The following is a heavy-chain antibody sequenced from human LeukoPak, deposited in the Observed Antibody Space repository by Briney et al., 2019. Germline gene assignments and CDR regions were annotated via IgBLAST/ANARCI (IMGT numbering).Heavy chain of an antibody. CDR1: GGTFSSHV. V-gene: IGHV1-69*01. D-gene: IGHD4-17*01. Sequence: SVKVSCKASGGTFSSHVISWVRQAPGQGLEWMGGIIPIFGTANYAQKFQGRVTITADESTSTAYMELSSLRSEDTAVYYCASPADGDYAFDIWGQGTMVTVSS. J-gene: IGHJ3*02. CDR3: ASPADGDYAFDI. CDR2: IIPIFGTA.